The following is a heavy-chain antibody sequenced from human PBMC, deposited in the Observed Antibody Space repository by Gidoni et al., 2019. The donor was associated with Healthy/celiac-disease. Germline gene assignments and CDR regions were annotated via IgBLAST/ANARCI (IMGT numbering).Heavy chain of an antibody. J-gene: IGHJ3*02. CDR3: ARVGYCSGGSCYYITGAFDI. V-gene: IGHV1-69*01. CDR1: GGTFSSSA. Sequence: QVQLVQSGAEVKKPGSSVKVSCKASGGTFSSSAISWVRQAPGQGLEWMGGIIPIFGTANYAQKFQGRVTMTADESTSTAYMELSSLRSEDTAVYYCARVGYCSGGSCYYITGAFDIWGQGTMVTVSS. D-gene: IGHD2-15*01. CDR2: IIPIFGTA.